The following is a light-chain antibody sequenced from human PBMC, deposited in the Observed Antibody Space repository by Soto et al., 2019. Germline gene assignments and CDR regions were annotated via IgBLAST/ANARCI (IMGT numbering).Light chain of an antibody. CDR3: LQDYSSPLT. CDR2: AAS. J-gene: IGKJ1*01. V-gene: IGKV1-6*01. Sequence: AIQMTQSPSSLSASVGDGVTITCRASQGIRNDLGWYQQKPGKAPKLLIYAASSLQSGVPSRFSGSGSGTAFTFTITRLQPEDFATYYCLQDYSSPLTFGQGTKVEIK. CDR1: QGIRND.